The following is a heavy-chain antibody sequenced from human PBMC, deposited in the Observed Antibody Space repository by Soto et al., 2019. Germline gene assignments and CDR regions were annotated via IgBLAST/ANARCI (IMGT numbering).Heavy chain of an antibody. Sequence: GGSLRLSCVASGLTFGSRAMSWVRQAPGEGLQWVSTITDTGGDAKYADSVRGRFVISRDNSKKTLYLHMTSLTAEDSAMYFCARGSTDSYPGSRIFDFWGRGTLVTVSS. CDR2: ITDTGGDA. V-gene: IGHV3-23*01. CDR3: ARGSTDSYPGSRIFDF. D-gene: IGHD3-10*01. J-gene: IGHJ4*02. CDR1: GLTFGSRA.